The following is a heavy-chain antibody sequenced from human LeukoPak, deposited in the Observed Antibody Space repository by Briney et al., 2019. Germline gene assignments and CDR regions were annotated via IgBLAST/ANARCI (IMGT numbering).Heavy chain of an antibody. CDR1: GYTFTSYG. Sequence: ASVTVSCKASGYTFTSYGISWVRQAPGQGLEWMGWISAYNGNTNYAQKLQGRVTMTTDTSTSTAYMELRSLRSDDTAVYYCARVENMAETYYYDSSGVDYWGQGALGTVSS. D-gene: IGHD3-22*01. J-gene: IGHJ4*02. V-gene: IGHV1-18*01. CDR3: ARVENMAETYYYDSSGVDY. CDR2: ISAYNGNT.